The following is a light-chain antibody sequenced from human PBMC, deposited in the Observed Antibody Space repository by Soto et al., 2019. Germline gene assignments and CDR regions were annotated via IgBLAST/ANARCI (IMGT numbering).Light chain of an antibody. CDR3: CSYAGGSSFYV. CDR2: EGT. Sequence: QSALTQPASVSGSPGQSITISCTGTSSDVGSYNFVSWYQQHPGNAPKLMIYEGTKRPSGVSNRFSGSKSGTTASLTISGLQAEDEADYYCCSYAGGSSFYVFATGTQVTVL. CDR1: SSDVGSYNF. J-gene: IGLJ1*01. V-gene: IGLV2-23*03.